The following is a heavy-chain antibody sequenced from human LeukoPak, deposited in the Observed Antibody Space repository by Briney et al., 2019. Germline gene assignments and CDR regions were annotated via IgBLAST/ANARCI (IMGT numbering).Heavy chain of an antibody. J-gene: IGHJ1*01. Sequence: GGSLRLSCAASGFTFSSYAMSWVRQAPGKGLEWVSSITTSGGSTSYADSVRGRFTISRDNSKNTLYLQTNSLRAEDTDLYYCVCYDNAAEYFHYWGQGTLVTVSS. CDR2: ITTSGGST. V-gene: IGHV3-23*01. D-gene: IGHD3-22*01. CDR1: GFTFSSYA. CDR3: VCYDNAAEYFHY.